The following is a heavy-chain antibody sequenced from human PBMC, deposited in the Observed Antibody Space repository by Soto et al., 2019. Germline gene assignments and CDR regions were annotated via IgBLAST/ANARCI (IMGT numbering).Heavy chain of an antibody. CDR1: GCTFSSYA. D-gene: IGHD1-26*01. V-gene: IGHV1-69*13. J-gene: IGHJ6*02. CDR3: AESPLDRDSGYYYYYYGMDV. CDR2: IIPIFGTA. Sequence: SVKVSCKASGCTFSSYAISWVRQAPGQGLEWMGGIIPIFGTANYAQKFQGRVTITADESTSTAYMELSSLRSEDTAVYYCAESPLDRDSGYYYYYYGMDVWGQGTTVTVSS.